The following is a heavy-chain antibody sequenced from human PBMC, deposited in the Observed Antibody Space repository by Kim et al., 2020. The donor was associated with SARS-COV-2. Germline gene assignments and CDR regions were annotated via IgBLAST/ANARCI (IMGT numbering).Heavy chain of an antibody. CDR1: GYSFTSYW. CDR3: ARHDEDRAEQPESAPLDP. CDR2: IYPGDSDT. J-gene: IGHJ5*02. D-gene: IGHD6-13*01. V-gene: IGHV5-51*01. Sequence: GESLKISCKGSGYSFTSYWIGWVRQMPGKGLEWMGIIYPGDSDTRYSPSFQGQVTISADKSISTAYLQWSSLKASDTAMYYCARHDEDRAEQPESAPLDPWGQGTLVTVSS.